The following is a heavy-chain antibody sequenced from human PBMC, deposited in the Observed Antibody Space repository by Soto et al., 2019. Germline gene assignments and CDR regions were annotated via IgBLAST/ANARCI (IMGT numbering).Heavy chain of an antibody. J-gene: IGHJ6*02. V-gene: IGHV1-18*01. CDR2: ISAYNGNT. CDR3: ARVGEISIAALLWWGYYYYGMDV. CDR1: GYTFTSYG. Sequence: QVQLVQSGAEVKKPGASVKVSCKASGYTFTSYGISWVRQAPGQGLEWMGWISAYNGNTNYAPKLQGRVTMTTDTSTGTAYMELRSLRSDDTAVYYSARVGEISIAALLWWGYYYYGMDVWGQGTTVTVSS. D-gene: IGHD6-6*01.